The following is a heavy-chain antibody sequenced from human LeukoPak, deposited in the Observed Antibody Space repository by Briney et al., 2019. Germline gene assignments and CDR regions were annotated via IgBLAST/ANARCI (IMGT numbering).Heavy chain of an antibody. Sequence: GGSLRLSCAASGFTFSSYEMNWVRQGPGKGLEWISYITTTDTTKYYTDSVKGRFTTSRDNAKNSLYLQMHSLRAEDTAVYYCARGGFVFDIWGQGTVVTVSS. CDR1: GFTFSSYE. CDR2: ITTTDTTK. CDR3: ARGGFVFDI. D-gene: IGHD3-10*01. J-gene: IGHJ3*02. V-gene: IGHV3-48*03.